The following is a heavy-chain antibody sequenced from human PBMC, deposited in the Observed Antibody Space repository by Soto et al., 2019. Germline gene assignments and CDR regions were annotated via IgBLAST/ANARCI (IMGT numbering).Heavy chain of an antibody. J-gene: IGHJ6*02. CDR3: AKDLGYCSSTSCRKPRPYYYYYGMDV. D-gene: IGHD2-2*01. V-gene: IGHV3-30*18. Sequence: GGSLRLSCVASGFTFSTSDMHWVRQAPGQGLEWVAVVSYDERNIYYADSVKGRFSVSRDNSKNTLYLQMNSLRAEDTAVYYCAKDLGYCSSTSCRKPRPYYYYYGMDVWGQGTTVTVS. CDR2: VSYDERNI. CDR1: GFTFSTSD.